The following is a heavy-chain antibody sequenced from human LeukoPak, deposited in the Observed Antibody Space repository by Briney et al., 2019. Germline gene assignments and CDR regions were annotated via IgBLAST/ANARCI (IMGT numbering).Heavy chain of an antibody. CDR3: ARDHSITIFGVVIPNYFDY. V-gene: IGHV6-1*01. CDR2: TYYRTKWYN. J-gene: IGHJ4*02. CDR1: GDSVSSNSAA. D-gene: IGHD3-3*01. Sequence: SQTLSLTCAISGDSVSSNSAAWNWIRQSPSRGLEWLGRTYYRTKWYNDYAVSVKSRITINPDTSKNQFSLQLNSVTPEDTAVYYCARDHSITIFGVVIPNYFDYWGQGTLVTVSS.